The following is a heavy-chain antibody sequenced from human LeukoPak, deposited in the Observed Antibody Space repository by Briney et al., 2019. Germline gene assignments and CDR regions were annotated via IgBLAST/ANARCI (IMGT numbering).Heavy chain of an antibody. J-gene: IGHJ4*02. CDR3: ARAWSGNNFDY. CDR1: GLTFSDQY. Sequence: GGSLRPSCEVSGLTFSDQYMDWVRQAPGKGLEWVGRSRSKASSYTTEYAASVKGRFTISRDDSKNSLYLQMSSLKTEDTAVYYCARAWSGNNFDYWGQGTLVTVSS. V-gene: IGHV3-72*01. CDR2: SRSKASSYTT. D-gene: IGHD3-3*01.